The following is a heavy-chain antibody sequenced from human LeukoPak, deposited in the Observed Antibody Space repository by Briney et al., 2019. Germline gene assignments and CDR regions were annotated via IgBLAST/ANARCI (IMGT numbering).Heavy chain of an antibody. D-gene: IGHD3-9*01. CDR1: GFTFDDYA. CDR2: ISGDGGVT. V-gene: IGHV3-43*02. CDR3: AKVTVRDFDWLPRYGMDV. Sequence: GGSLRLSCAASGFTFDDYAMHWVRQAPGKGLEWVSLISGDGGVTYYADSVKGRFTIPRDNSKKSLSLQMNSLRTEDTALYYCAKVTVRDFDWLPRYGMDVWGQGTTVTVSS. J-gene: IGHJ6*02.